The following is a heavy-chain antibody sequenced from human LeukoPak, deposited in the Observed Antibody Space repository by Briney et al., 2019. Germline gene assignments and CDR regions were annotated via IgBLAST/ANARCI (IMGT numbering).Heavy chain of an antibody. CDR2: IYLGDSDT. CDR3: ARFDCSSTSCYKSYNYGMDV. D-gene: IGHD2-2*02. J-gene: IGHJ6*02. Sequence: GESLKISCKGSVYTFSGYWIGWVRQMPGKGLGWMGIIYLGDSDTTYSPSIQGQVTISADKSISTAYLQWSSLKASDTAMYYCARFDCSSTSCYKSYNYGMDVWGQGTTVTVS. CDR1: VYTFSGYW. V-gene: IGHV5-51*01.